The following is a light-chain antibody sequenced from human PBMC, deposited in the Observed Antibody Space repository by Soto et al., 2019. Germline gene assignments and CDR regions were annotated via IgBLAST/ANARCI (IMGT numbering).Light chain of an antibody. CDR3: QKRSNWPQT. CDR2: DES. V-gene: IGKV3-11*01. CDR1: QSVSSY. J-gene: IGKJ1*01. Sequence: EIVLTQPPVTMALSPGERATLSCRASQSVSSYLAWYQQKPGQAPRLLIYDESNRATGIPARLSGSGSGTDLNLTISRLEPEDFAVYYCQKRSNWPQTCGQGTKVDIK.